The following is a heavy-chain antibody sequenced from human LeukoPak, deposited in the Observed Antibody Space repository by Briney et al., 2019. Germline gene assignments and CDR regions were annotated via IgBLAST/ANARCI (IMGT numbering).Heavy chain of an antibody. V-gene: IGHV3-23*01. J-gene: IGHJ4*02. CDR1: GFIFSNYA. D-gene: IGHD4/OR15-4a*01. CDR2: ISGDAGSI. CDR3: AKYGAPGWSGYCDY. Sequence: PGGSLRLSCAASGFIFSNYAMTWVRQAPGKGLEWVSSISGDAGSIYYIDSVRGRFTISRDNSKNTLFLQMNGLRAEDTGMYYCAKYGAPGWSGYCDYWGQGTLVSVSS.